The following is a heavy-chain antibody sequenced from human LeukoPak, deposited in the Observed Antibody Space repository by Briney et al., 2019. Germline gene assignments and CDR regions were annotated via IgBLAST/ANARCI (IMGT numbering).Heavy chain of an antibody. V-gene: IGHV4-30-2*01. CDR3: ASSSGYGMDV. CDR1: GGSISSGGYS. J-gene: IGHJ6*04. D-gene: IGHD3-10*01. CDR2: IYHSGST. Sequence: SETLSLTCAVSGGSISSGGYSWSWIRQPPGKGLEWIGYIYHSGSTYYNLSLKSRVTISVDTSKNQFSLKVSSVTAADTAVYYCASSSGYGMDVWGKGTTVTVSS.